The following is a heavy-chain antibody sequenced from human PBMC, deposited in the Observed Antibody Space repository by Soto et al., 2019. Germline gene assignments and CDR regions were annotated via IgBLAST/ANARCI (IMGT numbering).Heavy chain of an antibody. CDR3: AADSPSQGRGEFDY. J-gene: IGHJ4*02. CDR2: IKSKQDGEKT. CDR1: GFTFKSAW. D-gene: IGHD5-12*01. V-gene: IGHV3-15*07. Sequence: GGSLRLSCVTSGFTFKSAWMNWLRQAPGEGLQWVGRIKSKQDGEKTDYAAPVKGRFIISRDDSNNTVFLQMRSLKTVNAAVYYCAADSPSQGRGEFDYWGQGTLVTVSS.